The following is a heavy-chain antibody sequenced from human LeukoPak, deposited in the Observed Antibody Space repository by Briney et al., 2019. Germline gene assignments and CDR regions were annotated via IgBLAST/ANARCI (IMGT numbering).Heavy chain of an antibody. V-gene: IGHV5-51*01. CDR2: IYPGDSDT. CDR3: ARYTNDPFYFDY. D-gene: IGHD2-8*01. Sequence: GESLKISCKGSGFNFANYWIAWVRQMPGKGPEWVGFIYPGDSDTRYSPSFQGQVTMSADKSISTAYLQWSSLKASDTAIYYCARYTNDPFYFDYWGQGTLVTVSS. CDR1: GFNFANYW. J-gene: IGHJ4*02.